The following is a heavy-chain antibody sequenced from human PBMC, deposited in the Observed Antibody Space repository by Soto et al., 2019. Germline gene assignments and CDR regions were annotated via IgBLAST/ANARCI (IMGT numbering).Heavy chain of an antibody. CDR3: AQRRSFGISGVFYRWFDP. V-gene: IGHV2-5*02. J-gene: IGHJ5*02. CDR2: IYWDDDK. Sequence: LTCTVSGFSLTDTGVGVGWMRQTPGKALEWLAIIYWDDDKRYSPSLRNRLTITQDTSKNQVVLTMTDMDPVDTATYYCAQRRSFGISGVFYRWFDPWGQGTLVTVSS. CDR1: GFSLTDTGVG. D-gene: IGHD3-3*01.